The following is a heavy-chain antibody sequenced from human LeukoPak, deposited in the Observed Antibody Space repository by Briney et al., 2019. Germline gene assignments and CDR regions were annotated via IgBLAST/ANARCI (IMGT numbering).Heavy chain of an antibody. CDR1: GFSFSRFA. CDR3: AKRITVSAGFSFDS. Sequence: PGGSLRLSCVGSGFSFSRFAMSWVRQAPGKGLEWVSSVSGGGTSTWYADSVKGRSSISRDDSKNMQFPQMNSLRPEDTALYFCAKRITVSAGFSFDSWGQGILVTVSS. V-gene: IGHV3-23*01. CDR2: VSGGGTST. D-gene: IGHD6-19*01. J-gene: IGHJ4*02.